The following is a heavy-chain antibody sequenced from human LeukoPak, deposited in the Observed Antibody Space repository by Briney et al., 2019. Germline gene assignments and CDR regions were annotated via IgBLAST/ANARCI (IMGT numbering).Heavy chain of an antibody. CDR1: GYTFTNYD. D-gene: IGHD2-2*01. J-gene: IGHJ4*02. V-gene: IGHV1-8*01. CDR3: ARGAGYCSSTSCSLGY. CDR2: MNPNSGNT. Sequence: GASVKVSCKASGYTFTNYDISWVRQPTGQGLEWMGWMNPNSGNTGYAQKFQGRVTITRNTSISTAYMELSSLRSEDTAVYYCARGAGYCSSTSCSLGYWGQGTLVTVSS.